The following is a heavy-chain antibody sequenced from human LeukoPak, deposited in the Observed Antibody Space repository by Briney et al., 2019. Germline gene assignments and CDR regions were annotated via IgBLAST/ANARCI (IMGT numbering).Heavy chain of an antibody. CDR1: GGSFSGYY. V-gene: IGHV4-34*01. CDR2: INHSGST. CDR3: ARATWLPVGLYYYDSSGYYYYFDS. J-gene: IGHJ4*02. Sequence: SETVSLTCAVYGGSFSGYYWSWIRQPPGKGLEWIGEINHSGSTNYNPSLKSRVTISVDTSKNQFSLKLSSVTAADTAVYYCARATWLPVGLYYYDSSGYYYYFDSWGQGTLVTVSS. D-gene: IGHD3-22*01.